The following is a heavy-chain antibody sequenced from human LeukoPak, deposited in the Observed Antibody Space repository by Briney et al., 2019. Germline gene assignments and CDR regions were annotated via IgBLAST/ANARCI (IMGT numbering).Heavy chain of an antibody. J-gene: IGHJ6*02. V-gene: IGHV1-2*02. Sequence: ASVKVSCEASGYTFTGDYMHWVRQAPGQGLEWMGWSNPNSGGTKYAQKFQGRVTMTRDTSISTAYMELSRLRSDDTAVYYCARDRDYDILTGYYYAMDVWGQGTTVTVSS. CDR2: SNPNSGGT. D-gene: IGHD3-9*01. CDR3: ARDRDYDILTGYYYAMDV. CDR1: GYTFTGDY.